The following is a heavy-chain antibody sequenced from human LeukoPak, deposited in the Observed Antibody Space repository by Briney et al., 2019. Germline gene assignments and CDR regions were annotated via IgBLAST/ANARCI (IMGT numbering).Heavy chain of an antibody. CDR3: AKDPDPLYYVFGSGYHGGYFDY. D-gene: IGHD3-3*01. CDR1: GFTFSSYG. J-gene: IGHJ4*02. Sequence: GGSLRLSCAASGFTFSSYGMHWVRQAPGKGLEWVAFIRYDGSNKYYADSVKGRFTISRDNSKNTLYLQMNSLRAEDTAVYYWAKDPDPLYYVFGSGYHGGYFDYGGKGTLVTVSS. V-gene: IGHV3-30*02. CDR2: IRYDGSNK.